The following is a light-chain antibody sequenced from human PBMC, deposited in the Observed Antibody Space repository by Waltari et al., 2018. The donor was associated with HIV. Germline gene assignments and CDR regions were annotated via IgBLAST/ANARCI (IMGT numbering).Light chain of an antibody. CDR3: AAWDDSLNGM. J-gene: IGLJ3*02. CDR2: TND. Sequence: QSVLTQRPSASGTPGQHVTISRSARSSNIGSHLVIWYQQLPGAAPKLLIYTNDQRPSGVPDRFSGSKSGTSASLAISGLQSADEADYYCAAWDDSLNGMFGGGTKLTVL. V-gene: IGLV1-44*01. CDR1: SSNIGSHL.